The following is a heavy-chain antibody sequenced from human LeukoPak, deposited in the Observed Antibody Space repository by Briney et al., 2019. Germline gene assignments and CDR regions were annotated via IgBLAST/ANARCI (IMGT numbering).Heavy chain of an antibody. D-gene: IGHD1-26*01. CDR2: IYTSGST. V-gene: IGHV4-61*02. Sequence: NPSETLSLTCTVSGGSISSGSYYWSWIRQPAGKGLEWIGRIYTSGSTNYNPSLKSRVTISVDTSKNQFSLKLSSVTAADTAVYYCARGSGSPADFDYWGQGTVVTVSS. CDR1: GGSISSGSYY. J-gene: IGHJ4*02. CDR3: ARGSGSPADFDY.